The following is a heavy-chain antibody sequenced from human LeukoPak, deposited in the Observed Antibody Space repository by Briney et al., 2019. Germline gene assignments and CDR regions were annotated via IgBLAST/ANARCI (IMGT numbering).Heavy chain of an antibody. CDR3: AREGDGPAAKVDAFDI. CDR1: GGSISSYY. CDR2: IYHSGST. J-gene: IGHJ3*02. Sequence: SETLSLTCTVSGGSISSYYWSWIRQPPGKGLEWIGYIYHSGSTYYNPSLKSRVTISVDRSKNQFSLKLSSVTAADTAVYYCAREGDGPAAKVDAFDIWGQGTMVTVSS. D-gene: IGHD2-2*01. V-gene: IGHV4-59*12.